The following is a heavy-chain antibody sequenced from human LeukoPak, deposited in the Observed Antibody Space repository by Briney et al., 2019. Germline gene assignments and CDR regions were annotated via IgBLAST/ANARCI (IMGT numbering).Heavy chain of an antibody. CDR2: ISWNSGSI. Sequence: SLRLSCAASGFTFDDYAMHWVRQAPGKGLEWVSGISWNSGSIGYADSVKGRFTISTDNAKNSLYLQMNSLRAEDTALYYCAKDGGPWPADYYYGMDVWGQGTTVTVSS. CDR1: GFTFDDYA. V-gene: IGHV3-9*01. J-gene: IGHJ6*02. CDR3: AKDGGPWPADYYYGMDV.